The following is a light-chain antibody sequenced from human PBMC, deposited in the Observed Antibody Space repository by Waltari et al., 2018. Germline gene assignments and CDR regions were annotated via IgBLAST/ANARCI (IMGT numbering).Light chain of an antibody. CDR2: VNSDGSH. CDR3: QTGGHGTWV. V-gene: IGLV4-69*01. CDR1: SGHSSNV. Sequence: QLVLTQSPSASASLGASVKLNCTLSSGHSSNVIAWLQQQPEKGPRYLMKVNSDGSHSKGDKIPDRFSGSSSGTEHYLTISSLQSEDEADYYCQTGGHGTWVFGGGTKLTVL. J-gene: IGLJ3*02.